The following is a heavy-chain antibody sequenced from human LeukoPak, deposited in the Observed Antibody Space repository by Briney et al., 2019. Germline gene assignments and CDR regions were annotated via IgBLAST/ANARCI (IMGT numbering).Heavy chain of an antibody. D-gene: IGHD1-26*01. CDR3: ARDRSFDSDTAPFDY. V-gene: IGHV4-38-2*02. Sequence: SETLSLTCTVSNYSISNSYYWGWIRQPPGKGLEWIGSIYHSGSTYYNPSLKSRVTISVDTSKNQFSLNLSSVTAADTAVYWCARDRSFDSDTAPFDYWGQGTLVTVSS. J-gene: IGHJ4*02. CDR1: NYSISNSYY. CDR2: IYHSGST.